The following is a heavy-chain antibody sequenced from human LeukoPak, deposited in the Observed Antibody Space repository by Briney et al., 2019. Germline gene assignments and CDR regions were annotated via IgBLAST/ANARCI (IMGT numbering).Heavy chain of an antibody. Sequence: GGSLRLSCAASGFTFSSYAMSWVRQAPGKGLEWVSGISGSGGSTHYADSVKDRFTISRDNSKNTLYLQMNRLRAEDTAVYYCVKETVVVVAATPGAFDIWGQGTMVTVSS. CDR2: ISGSGGST. CDR3: VKETVVVVAATPGAFDI. CDR1: GFTFSSYA. D-gene: IGHD2-15*01. J-gene: IGHJ3*02. V-gene: IGHV3-23*01.